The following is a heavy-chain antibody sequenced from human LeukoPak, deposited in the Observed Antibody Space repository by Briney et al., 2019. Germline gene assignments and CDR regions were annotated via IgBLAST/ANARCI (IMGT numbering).Heavy chain of an antibody. Sequence: SETLSLTCVAPGGLTTKKAHSRIRKHPGKWLKWIGYVSSSGGTNYNPSLKSRVTISVDTSKNQFSLKLSSVTAADTAVYYCARYSYGGYYFDYWGQGTLVTVSS. D-gene: IGHD5-18*01. CDR2: VSSSGGT. J-gene: IGHJ4*02. CDR3: ARYSYGGYYFDY. CDR1: GGLTTKKA. V-gene: IGHV4-59*01.